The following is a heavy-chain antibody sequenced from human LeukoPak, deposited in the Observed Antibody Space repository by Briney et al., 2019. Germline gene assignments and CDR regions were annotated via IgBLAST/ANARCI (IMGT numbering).Heavy chain of an antibody. CDR1: GGSISSGGYY. J-gene: IGHJ4*02. Sequence: SETLSLTCTVSGGSISSGGYYWSWIRQHPGKGLERIGYIYYSGSTYYNPSLKSRVTISVDTSKNQFSLKLSSVTAADTAVYYCARVFNDYYDSSGFYYFDYWGQGTLVTVSS. D-gene: IGHD3-22*01. CDR2: IYYSGST. CDR3: ARVFNDYYDSSGFYYFDY. V-gene: IGHV4-31*03.